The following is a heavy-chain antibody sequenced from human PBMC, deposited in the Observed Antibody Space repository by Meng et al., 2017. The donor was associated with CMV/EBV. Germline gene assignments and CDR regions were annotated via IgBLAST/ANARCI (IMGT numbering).Heavy chain of an antibody. CDR2: ISSSGSTI. CDR3: AREPPGNYIYYYYGMDA. D-gene: IGHD4-11*01. J-gene: IGHJ6*02. Sequence: GGSLRLSCAASGFTFSDYYMSWIRQAPGKGLEWVSYISSSGSTIYYADSVKGRFTISRDNAKNSLYLQMNSLRAEDTAVYYCAREPPGNYIYYYYGMDAWGQGTTVTVSS. V-gene: IGHV3-11*04. CDR1: GFTFSDYY.